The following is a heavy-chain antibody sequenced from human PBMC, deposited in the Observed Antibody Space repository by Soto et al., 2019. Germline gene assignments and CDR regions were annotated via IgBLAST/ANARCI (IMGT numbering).Heavy chain of an antibody. D-gene: IGHD4-17*01. V-gene: IGHV1-18*03. CDR2: ISAYNGNT. CDR1: GYTFTSYG. Sequence: QVQLVQSGAEVKKPGASVKVSCKASGYTFTSYGISWVRQAPGQGLEWMGWISAYNGNTNYAQKLQGRVTMPTDTYTSTAYMELRSLRSDDMALYYGARLQLRWSDAFDIWGQGTMGTVSS. J-gene: IGHJ3*02. CDR3: ARLQLRWSDAFDI.